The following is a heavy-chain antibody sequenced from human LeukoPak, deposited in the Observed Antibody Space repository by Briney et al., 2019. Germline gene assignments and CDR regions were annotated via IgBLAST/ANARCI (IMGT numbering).Heavy chain of an antibody. CDR1: GYTFTRYY. CDR3: ARPLGYCSSNSCYLDV. V-gene: IGHV1-2*06. D-gene: IGHD2-2*01. Sequence: ASVKVSCKASGYTFTRYYMHWVRQAPGQGLEWIGRINVNSGGTNYVQKFQGRVTMTRDTSISTAYMELRRLRSDDTAVYYCARPLGYCSSNSCYLDVWGKGTTVTVSS. CDR2: INVNSGGT. J-gene: IGHJ6*03.